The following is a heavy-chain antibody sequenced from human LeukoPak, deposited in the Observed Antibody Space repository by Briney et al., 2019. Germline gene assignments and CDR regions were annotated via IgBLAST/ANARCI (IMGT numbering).Heavy chain of an antibody. V-gene: IGHV1-69*05. CDR2: IIPIFGTA. CDR3: ARGAGFAEPLPEY. J-gene: IGHJ4*02. CDR1: GGTFSSYA. D-gene: IGHD1-14*01. Sequence: SVKVSCKASGGTFSSYAISWVRQAPGQGLEWMGGIIPIFGTANYAQKFQGRVTITRDTSASTAYMELSSLRSEDTAVYYCARGAGFAEPLPEYWGQGTLLTVSS.